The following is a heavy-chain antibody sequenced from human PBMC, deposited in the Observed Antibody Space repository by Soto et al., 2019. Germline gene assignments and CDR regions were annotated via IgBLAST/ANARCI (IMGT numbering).Heavy chain of an antibody. CDR1: GFTFSTYW. D-gene: IGHD3-22*01. CDR2: IKQDGSEK. J-gene: IGHJ5*02. Sequence: GGSLRLSCAASGFTFSTYWMSWVRQAPGKGLEWVANIKQDGSEKYYVDSVKGRFTISRDNAKNSLYLQMNSLRAEDTAVYYCARRTLVVSANWFDPWGQGTLVTVSS. V-gene: IGHV3-7*01. CDR3: ARRTLVVSANWFDP.